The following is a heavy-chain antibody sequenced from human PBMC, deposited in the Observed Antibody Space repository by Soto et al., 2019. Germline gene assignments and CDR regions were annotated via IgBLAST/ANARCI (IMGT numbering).Heavy chain of an antibody. J-gene: IGHJ4*02. Sequence: QVQLVQSGAEVKKPGSSVKVSCKASGGTFSSYTISWVRQAPGQGLEWMGRIIPILGIANYAQKFQGRVTMTADNPTSTAYTELSSLRSEDTAVYYCARVPRYCSSTSCYFVYWGQGPLVTVSS. CDR3: ARVPRYCSSTSCYFVY. D-gene: IGHD2-2*01. CDR2: IIPILGIA. V-gene: IGHV1-69*02. CDR1: GGTFSSYT.